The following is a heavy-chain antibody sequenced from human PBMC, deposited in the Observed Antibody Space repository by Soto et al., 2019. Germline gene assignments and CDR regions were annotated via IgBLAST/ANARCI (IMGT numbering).Heavy chain of an antibody. J-gene: IGHJ4*02. CDR3: ARVSDDYGDYLGYFDY. Sequence: EVQLVETGGGLIQPGGSLRLSCAASGFTVSSNYMSWVRQAPGKGLEWVSVIYSGGSTYYADSVKGRFTISRDNSKNTMYLQMNSLRAEDTAVYYCARVSDDYGDYLGYFDYWGQGTLVTVSS. CDR2: IYSGGST. CDR1: GFTVSSNY. V-gene: IGHV3-53*02. D-gene: IGHD4-17*01.